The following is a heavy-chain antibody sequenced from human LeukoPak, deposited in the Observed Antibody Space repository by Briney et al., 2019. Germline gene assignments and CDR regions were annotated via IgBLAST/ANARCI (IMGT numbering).Heavy chain of an antibody. CDR2: IYYSGST. D-gene: IGHD6-13*01. CDR3: ARDNPTLAAAGYPSYYGMDV. Sequence: SGTLSLTCTVSGGSISSYYWSWIRQPPGKGLEWIGYIYYSGSTNYNPSLKSRVTISVDTSKNQFSLKLSSVTAADTAVYYCARDNPTLAAAGYPSYYGMDVWGQGTTVTVSS. V-gene: IGHV4-59*01. CDR1: GGSISSYY. J-gene: IGHJ6*02.